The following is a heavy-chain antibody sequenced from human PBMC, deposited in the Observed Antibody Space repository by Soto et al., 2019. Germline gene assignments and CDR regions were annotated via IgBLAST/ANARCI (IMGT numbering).Heavy chain of an antibody. D-gene: IGHD6-19*01. CDR3: ARDGESXGIAVAGSGYYYYGMDV. V-gene: IGHV1-69*13. CDR1: GGTFSSYA. J-gene: IGHJ6*02. Sequence: EASVKVSCKASGGTFSSYAISWVRQAPGQGLEWKGGIIPIFGTANYAQKFQGRVTITADESTSTAYMELSSLRSEDTAVYYCARDGESXGIAVAGSGYYYYGMDVWGQGTTVTVSS. CDR2: IIPIFGTA.